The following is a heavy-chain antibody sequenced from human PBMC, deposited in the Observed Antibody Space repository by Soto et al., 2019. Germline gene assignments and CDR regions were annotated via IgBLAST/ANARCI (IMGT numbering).Heavy chain of an antibody. CDR1: SVSISGNY. D-gene: IGHD5-12*01. CDR3: ARYLRDGYNSPYYFDY. J-gene: IGHJ4*02. V-gene: IGHV4-59*01. CDR2: IYYSGST. Sequence: SETLSLTCTVSSVSISGNYWSWIRQPPGRGLEWIGYIYYSGSTNSNPSLKSRVTMSLDTSKNHFSLKLSSVTAADTAVYYCARYLRDGYNSPYYFDYWGQGTLVTVSS.